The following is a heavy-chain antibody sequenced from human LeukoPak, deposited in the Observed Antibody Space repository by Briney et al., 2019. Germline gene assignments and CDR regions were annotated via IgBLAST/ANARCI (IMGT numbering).Heavy chain of an antibody. V-gene: IGHV3-23*01. Sequence: GGSLRLSCAASGFTFSSYAMSWVRQAPGKGLEWVSAISGSSGSTYYADSVKGRFTISRDNSKNTLYLQMNSLRAEDTAVYYCAKIPAAIPEEGAFDIWGQGTMVTVSS. CDR3: AKIPAAIPEEGAFDI. J-gene: IGHJ3*02. D-gene: IGHD2-2*02. CDR1: GFTFSSYA. CDR2: ISGSSGST.